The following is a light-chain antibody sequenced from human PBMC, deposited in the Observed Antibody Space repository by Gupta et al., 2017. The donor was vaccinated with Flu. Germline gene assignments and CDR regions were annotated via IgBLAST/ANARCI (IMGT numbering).Light chain of an antibody. Sequence: SLSASVGDRITITCRASEGIGTYLTWYQQRPGKAPKVLISAASALQSGVPSRFSGTRSGTIFTLSIGGLQPDDFGTYYCQQAFISPRTFGPGTRVEIK. V-gene: IGKV1-39*01. CDR1: EGIGTY. CDR2: AAS. J-gene: IGKJ1*01. CDR3: QQAFISPRT.